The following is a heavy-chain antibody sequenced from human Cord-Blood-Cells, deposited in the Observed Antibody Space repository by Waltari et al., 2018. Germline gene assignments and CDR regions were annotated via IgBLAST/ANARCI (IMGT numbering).Heavy chain of an antibody. CDR3: ARDLDIAVAATDY. Sequence: QVQLVQSGAEVKKPGASVKVSCKASGSTFTGYYTHLVRQAPGQGLEWMGWINPNSGGTNYAQKFQGRVTMTRDTSISTAYMELSRLRSDDTAVYYCARDLDIAVAATDYWGQGTLVTVSS. CDR2: INPNSGGT. CDR1: GSTFTGYY. V-gene: IGHV1-2*02. J-gene: IGHJ4*02. D-gene: IGHD6-19*01.